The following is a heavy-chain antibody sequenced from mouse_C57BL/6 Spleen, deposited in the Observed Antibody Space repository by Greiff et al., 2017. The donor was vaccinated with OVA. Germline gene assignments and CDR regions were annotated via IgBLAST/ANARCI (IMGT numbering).Heavy chain of an antibody. D-gene: IGHD1-1*01. CDR3: ARKELRDYAMDY. V-gene: IGHV1-63*01. Sequence: QVHVKQSGAELVRPGTSVKMSCKASGYTFTNYWIGWAKQRPGHGLEWIGDIYPGGGYTNYNEKFKGKATLTADKSSSTAYMQFSSLTSEDSAIYYCARKELRDYAMDYWGQGTSVTVSS. J-gene: IGHJ4*01. CDR1: GYTFTNYW. CDR2: IYPGGGYT.